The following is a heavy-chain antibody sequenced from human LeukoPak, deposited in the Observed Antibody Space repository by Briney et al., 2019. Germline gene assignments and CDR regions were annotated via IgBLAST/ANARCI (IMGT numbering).Heavy chain of an antibody. CDR2: IYYSGST. Sequence: PSETLSLTCTVSGGSISSSSYYWGWIRQPPGKGLEWIGSIYYSGSTYYNPSLKSRVTISVDTSKNQFSLKLSSVTAADTAVYYCARADSSGYYLDHWGRGTLVTVSS. V-gene: IGHV4-39*07. J-gene: IGHJ5*02. D-gene: IGHD3-22*01. CDR1: GGSISSSSYY. CDR3: ARADSSGYYLDH.